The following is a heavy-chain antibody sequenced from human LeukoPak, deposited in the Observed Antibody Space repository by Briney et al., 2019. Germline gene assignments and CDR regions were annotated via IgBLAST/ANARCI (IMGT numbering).Heavy chain of an antibody. D-gene: IGHD5-18*01. CDR2: ITTYNGNT. J-gene: IGHJ5*02. Sequence: GASVKVSCKASGYTFITYDISRVRQAPGQGLEWMGWITTYNGNTNYAQKLQGRVTMTTDTSTSTAYMELRSLRSDDTAVYYCARGSYGSWFDPWGQGTLVTVSS. CDR1: GYTFITYD. CDR3: ARGSYGSWFDP. V-gene: IGHV1-18*01.